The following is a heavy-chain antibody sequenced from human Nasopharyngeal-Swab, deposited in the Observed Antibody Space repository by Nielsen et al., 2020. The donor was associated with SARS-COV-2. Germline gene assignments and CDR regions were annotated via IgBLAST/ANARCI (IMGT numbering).Heavy chain of an antibody. Sequence: ASVKVSCKASGGTFSSYAISWVRQAPGQGLEWMGGFDPEDGETIYAQKFQGRVTMTEDTSIDTAYMELRSLRSEDTAVYYCAASQWGEYFDYWGQGTLVSVSS. J-gene: IGHJ4*02. V-gene: IGHV1-24*01. CDR2: FDPEDGET. CDR3: AASQWGEYFDY. D-gene: IGHD3-16*01. CDR1: GGTFSSYA.